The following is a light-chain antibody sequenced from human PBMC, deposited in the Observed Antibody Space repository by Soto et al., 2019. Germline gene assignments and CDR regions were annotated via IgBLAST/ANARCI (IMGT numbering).Light chain of an antibody. Sequence: QSVLTQPPSASGTPGQRVTISCSGSSSNIGSNYVYWYQQLQGTAPKLLIYRNNQRPSGVPDRFSGSKSGTSASLAISGLRSEDEADYYCAAWDDSLSVYVVFGGGTQLTVL. CDR1: SSNIGSNY. V-gene: IGLV1-47*01. J-gene: IGLJ2*01. CDR3: AAWDDSLSVYVV. CDR2: RNN.